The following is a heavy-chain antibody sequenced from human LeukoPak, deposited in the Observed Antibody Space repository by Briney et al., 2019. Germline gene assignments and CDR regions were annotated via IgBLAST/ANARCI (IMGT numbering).Heavy chain of an antibody. V-gene: IGHV3-33*01. D-gene: IGHD1-26*01. Sequence: GGSLRLSCAASGFTFSSYGMHWVRQAPGKGLEWVAVIWYDGSNKYYADSVKGRFTISRDNSKNTLYLQMNSLRAEDTAVYYCAYGGSGSYMVDYFDYWGQGTLVTVSS. CDR2: IWYDGSNK. CDR1: GFTFSSYG. J-gene: IGHJ4*02. CDR3: AYGGSGSYMVDYFDY.